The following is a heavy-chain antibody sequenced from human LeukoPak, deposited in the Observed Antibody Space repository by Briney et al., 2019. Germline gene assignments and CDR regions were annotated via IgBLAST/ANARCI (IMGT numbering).Heavy chain of an antibody. J-gene: IGHJ4*02. Sequence: GSLRLSCAVSGFTFSTYWMSWVRQAPGKGLEWVANIRQDGSAKYYVDSVRGRFTISRDNAKNSLYLQMSSLRAEDTGVYYCATSSDAPANMWGQGTLVTVSS. CDR2: IRQDGSAK. D-gene: IGHD2-2*01. V-gene: IGHV3-7*01. CDR1: GFTFSTYW. CDR3: ATSSDAPANM.